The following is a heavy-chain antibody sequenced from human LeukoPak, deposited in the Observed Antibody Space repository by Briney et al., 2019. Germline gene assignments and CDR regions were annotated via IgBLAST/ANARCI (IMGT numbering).Heavy chain of an antibody. Sequence: PSETLSLTCAVSGFSISRGRQWGWVRQPPGKGLEWIASIDHTGTTSYSPPLQSRVTMSVDTSSNYFSLTLSSVTAADTAMYYCATVGPYSFGYGWGQGTLVTVSS. V-gene: IGHV4-38-2*01. D-gene: IGHD5-18*01. CDR1: GFSISRGRQ. J-gene: IGHJ4*02. CDR3: ATVGPYSFGYG. CDR2: IDHTGTT.